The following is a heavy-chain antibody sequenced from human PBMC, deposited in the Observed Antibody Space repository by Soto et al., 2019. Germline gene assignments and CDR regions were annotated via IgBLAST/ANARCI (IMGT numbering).Heavy chain of an antibody. Sequence: QVQLVQSGAEVKKPGASVKVSCKASGYTFTSYAMHWVRQAPGQRLEWMGWINAGNGNTKYSQKFQGRVTITRDTSASTAYKELSSLRSEDTAVYYCARVVPRQQLVRYFDYWGQGTLVTVSS. CDR2: INAGNGNT. J-gene: IGHJ4*02. V-gene: IGHV1-3*01. D-gene: IGHD6-6*01. CDR3: ARVVPRQQLVRYFDY. CDR1: GYTFTSYA.